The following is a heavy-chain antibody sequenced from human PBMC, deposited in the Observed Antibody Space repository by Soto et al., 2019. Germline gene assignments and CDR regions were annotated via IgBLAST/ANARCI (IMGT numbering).Heavy chain of an antibody. CDR1: GFSLSNARMG. V-gene: IGHV2-26*01. CDR2: IFSNDEK. CDR3: ARIPPPDDDFWSGYPGYYYYYYYMDV. D-gene: IGHD3-3*01. J-gene: IGHJ6*03. Sequence: QVTLKESGPVLVKPTETLTLTCTVSGFSLSNARMGVSWIRQPPGKALEWLAHIFSNDEKSYSTSLKSRLTISKDTSKSQVVLTMTNMDPVDTATYYCARIPPPDDDFWSGYPGYYYYYYYMDVWGKGTTVTVSS.